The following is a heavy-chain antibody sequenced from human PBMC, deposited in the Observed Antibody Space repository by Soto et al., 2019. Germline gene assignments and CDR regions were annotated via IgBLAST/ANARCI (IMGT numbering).Heavy chain of an antibody. Sequence: GSLRLSCAASGFTFSSYWMHWVRQAPGKGLVWVSRINSDGSSTSYADSVKGRFTISRDNAKNTLYLQMNSLRAEDTAVYYCALVPSRYYYDSSGYFTHWGQGTLVTVSS. J-gene: IGHJ4*02. CDR1: GFTFSSYW. CDR3: ALVPSRYYYDSSGYFTH. CDR2: INSDGSST. V-gene: IGHV3-74*01. D-gene: IGHD3-22*01.